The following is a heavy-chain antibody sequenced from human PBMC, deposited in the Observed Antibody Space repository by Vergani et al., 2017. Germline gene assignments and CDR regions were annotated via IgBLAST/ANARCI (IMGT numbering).Heavy chain of an antibody. Sequence: QVQLVESGGGVVQPGRSLRLYCAASGFTFSSYGMHWVRQAPGKGLEGVAVISYDGSNKYYADSVKGRLTISRYNSKNTLYLQMNSLRAEDTAVYYCAKGAWEYSYGYWDYWGQGTLVTGSS. CDR1: GFTFSSYG. CDR2: ISYDGSNK. J-gene: IGHJ4*02. V-gene: IGHV3-30*18. CDR3: AKGAWEYSYGYWDY. D-gene: IGHD5-18*01.